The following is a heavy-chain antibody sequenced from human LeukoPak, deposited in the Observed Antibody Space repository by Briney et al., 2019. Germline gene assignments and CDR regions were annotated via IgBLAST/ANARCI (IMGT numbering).Heavy chain of an antibody. D-gene: IGHD3-3*01. CDR3: AKEPLRPCDFWSGYWDY. CDR2: ISGSGGST. Sequence: PGGSLRLSCVASRFTFNNAWMSWVRQAPGKGLEWVSAISGSGGSTYYADSVKGRFTISRDNSKNTLYLQMNSLRAEDTAVYYCAKEPLRPCDFWSGYWDYWGQGTLVTVSS. CDR1: RFTFNNAW. V-gene: IGHV3-23*01. J-gene: IGHJ4*02.